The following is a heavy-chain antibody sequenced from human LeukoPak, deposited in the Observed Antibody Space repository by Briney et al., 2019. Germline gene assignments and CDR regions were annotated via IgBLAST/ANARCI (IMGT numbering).Heavy chain of an antibody. V-gene: IGHV3-23*01. D-gene: IGHD2-21*02. CDR2: INGSGDST. CDR3: AKDRLLNCRGDCYIFDY. J-gene: IGHJ4*02. CDR1: GFTLRSYV. Sequence: GGSLRLSCVASGFTLRSYVMNWVRQTPGKGLEWVSSINGSGDSTFYADSVKGRFSISRDNSKNTLYLQVNSLRTEDTAVYYCAKDRLLNCRGDCYIFDYWGQGTVVTVSS.